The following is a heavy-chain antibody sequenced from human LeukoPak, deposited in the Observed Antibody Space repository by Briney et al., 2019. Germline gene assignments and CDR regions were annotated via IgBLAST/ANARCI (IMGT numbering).Heavy chain of an antibody. CDR1: GFTFSSYA. CDR3: ARARNGGYTVMVFGY. V-gene: IGHV3-30-3*01. CDR2: ISYDGSNK. D-gene: IGHD5-18*01. Sequence: PGRSLRLSCAASGFTFSSYAMHWVRQAPGKGLEWVAVISYDGSNKYYADSVKGRFTISRDNSKNTLYMQMNSLRAEDTAVYYCARARNGGYTVMVFGYWGRGPLVTVSS. J-gene: IGHJ4*02.